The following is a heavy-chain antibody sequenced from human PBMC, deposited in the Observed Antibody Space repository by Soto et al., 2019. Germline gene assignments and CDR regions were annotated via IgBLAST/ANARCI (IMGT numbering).Heavy chain of an antibody. CDR1: GGSISSGDSY. D-gene: IGHD1-1*01. V-gene: IGHV4-31*03. Sequence: SETLSLTCTVSGGSISSGDSYWTWIRQNPGKVLEWIVYMQYTGSTCYNPSLQSRLAISLDTSNDQFSVKLSSVTAAYTSVYYCARARRKHLDRFDHWGQGGLVTVSS. J-gene: IGHJ4*02. CDR3: ARARRKHLDRFDH. CDR2: MQYTGST.